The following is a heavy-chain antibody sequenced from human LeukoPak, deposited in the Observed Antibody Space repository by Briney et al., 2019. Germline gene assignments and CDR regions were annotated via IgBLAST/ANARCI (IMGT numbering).Heavy chain of an antibody. Sequence: SETLSLTCTVSGGSISSYYWSWIRQPAGKGLEWIGRTYTSGSTNYNPSLKSRVTMSVDTSKNQFSLKLSSVTAADTAVYYCARVPPDYNDLHDALDLWGQGTVVTVSS. D-gene: IGHD4-17*01. CDR3: ARVPPDYNDLHDALDL. CDR1: GGSISSYY. CDR2: TYTSGST. V-gene: IGHV4-4*07. J-gene: IGHJ3*01.